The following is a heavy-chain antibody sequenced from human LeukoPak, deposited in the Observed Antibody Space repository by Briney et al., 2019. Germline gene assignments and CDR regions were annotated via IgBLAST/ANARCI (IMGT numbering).Heavy chain of an antibody. J-gene: IGHJ1*01. V-gene: IGHV1-2*02. CDR3: ARTPFSSKYYYDSSGYYASEYFQH. Sequence: ASVKVSCKTSGYTFTNYYMHWVRQAPGQGLEWLGWINPRTGGTTYAQKFQGRVTMTRDTSISTAYMELSRLRSDDTAVYYCARTPFSSKYYYDSSGYYASEYFQHWGQGTLVTVSS. CDR2: INPRTGGT. D-gene: IGHD3-22*01. CDR1: GYTFTNYY.